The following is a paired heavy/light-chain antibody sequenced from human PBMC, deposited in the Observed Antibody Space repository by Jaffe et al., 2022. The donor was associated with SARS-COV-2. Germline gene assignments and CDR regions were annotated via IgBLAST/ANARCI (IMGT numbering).Light chain of an antibody. CDR2: EVT. CDR3: SSFAGSNHVV. Sequence: QSALTQPPSASGSPGQSVAISCTGTSSDVGAYTYVSWYQQHPGKAPKLIIYEVTKRPSGVPDRFTGSKSGNTASLTVSGLQAEDEADYYCSSFAGSNHVVFGGGTKLTVL. CDR1: SSDVGAYTY. J-gene: IGLJ2*01. V-gene: IGLV2-8*01.
Heavy chain of an antibody. CDR3: PRDTGFYTFTY. D-gene: IGHD3-9*01. CDR1: GFSFSSFW. CDR2: TNQDGSQK. V-gene: IGHV3-7*01. J-gene: IGHJ4*02. Sequence: EVQMVESGGGLVQPGGSLRLACAASGFSFSSFWVSWVRQAPGKGLEWVASTNQDGSQKYYVDSVKGRFTISRDNAKSSLYLQMDGLRVEDTAVYYCPRDTGFYTFTYWGPGALVTVSS.